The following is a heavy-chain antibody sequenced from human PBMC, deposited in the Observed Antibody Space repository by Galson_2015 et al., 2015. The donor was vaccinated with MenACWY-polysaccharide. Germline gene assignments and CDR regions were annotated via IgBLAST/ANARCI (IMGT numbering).Heavy chain of an antibody. Sequence: SVKVSCKASGYTFIRYYLHWVRQATGQGLEWMGWMNSNSGNTGYAQKFQGRVTMTRDTSISTAYMELSGLRSDDTAVYYCARGRVGQIDRYYFDYWGQGTLVSVSS. J-gene: IGHJ4*02. V-gene: IGHV1-8*01. D-gene: IGHD3-22*01. CDR2: MNSNSGNT. CDR3: ARGRVGQIDRYYFDY. CDR1: GYTFIRYY.